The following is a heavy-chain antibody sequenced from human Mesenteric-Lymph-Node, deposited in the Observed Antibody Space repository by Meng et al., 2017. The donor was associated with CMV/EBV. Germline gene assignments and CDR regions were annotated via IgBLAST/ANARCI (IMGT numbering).Heavy chain of an antibody. D-gene: IGHD1-26*01. Sequence: GESLKISCAASGFTFSSYGMHWVRQAPGKGLEWVAVIWYDGSNKYYADSVKGRFTISRDNSKNTLYLQMNSLRAEDTAVYYCARDPSGASSPYFDYWGQGTLVTVSS. J-gene: IGHJ4*02. CDR3: ARDPSGASSPYFDY. CDR1: GFTFSSYG. V-gene: IGHV3-33*01. CDR2: IWYDGSNK.